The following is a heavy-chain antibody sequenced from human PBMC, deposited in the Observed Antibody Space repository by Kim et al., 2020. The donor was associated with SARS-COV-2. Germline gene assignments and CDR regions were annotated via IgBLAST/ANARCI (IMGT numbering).Heavy chain of an antibody. J-gene: IGHJ4*02. Sequence: GGSLRLSCAASGFTFSDAWMNWVRQAPGKGLEWIGRIKSKTHGGTTDYAAPVKGRFTISRDDSKNAVYLQMNSLKTEDTAVYYCTTDDRWVQLDYWGQGTLVTVSS. V-gene: IGHV3-15*05. CDR3: TTDDRWVQLDY. D-gene: IGHD1-1*01. CDR2: IKSKTHGGTT. CDR1: GFTFSDAW.